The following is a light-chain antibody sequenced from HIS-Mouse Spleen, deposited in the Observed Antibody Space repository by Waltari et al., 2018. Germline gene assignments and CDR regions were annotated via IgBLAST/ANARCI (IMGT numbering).Light chain of an antibody. CDR2: EGS. CDR3: CSYAGSSTFEV. J-gene: IGLJ2*01. CDR1: SSDVGSYNL. Sequence: QSALTQPASVSGSPGQSITISCPGTSSDVGSYNLVSGYQQHPGKAPKLMIYEGSKRPSGVSNRFSGSKSGNTASLTISGLQAEDEADYYCCSYAGSSTFEVFGGGTKLTVL. V-gene: IGLV2-23*03.